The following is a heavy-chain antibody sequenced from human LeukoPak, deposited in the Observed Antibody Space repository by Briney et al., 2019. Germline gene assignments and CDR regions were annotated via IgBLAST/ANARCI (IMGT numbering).Heavy chain of an antibody. CDR3: ASDGYYYDSSGPTADY. D-gene: IGHD3-22*01. CDR1: GGSISSYY. Sequence: SETLSLTCTVSGGSISSYYWSWIRQPPGKGLEWIGYIYYSGSTNYNPSLKSRVTISVDTSKNQFSLKLSSVTAADTAVYYCASDGYYYDSSGPTADYWGQGTLVTVSS. CDR2: IYYSGST. J-gene: IGHJ4*02. V-gene: IGHV4-59*01.